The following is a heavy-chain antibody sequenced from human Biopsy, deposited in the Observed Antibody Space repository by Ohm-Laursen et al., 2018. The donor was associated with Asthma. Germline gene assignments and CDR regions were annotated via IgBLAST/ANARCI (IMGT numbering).Heavy chain of an antibody. CDR1: GYTFNSAG. D-gene: IGHD3-10*01. CDR2: ISVYNGNT. CDR3: ARAVDYSHYYGIDV. J-gene: IGHJ6*02. V-gene: IGHV1-18*01. Sequence: ASVKVSCKTPGYTFNSAGITWVRQAPGQGLEWMGWISVYNGNTKVAQKLQDRVNMITDTSTSTAYMELRSLRSDDTAVYFCARAVDYSHYYGIDVWGQGTTVTVS.